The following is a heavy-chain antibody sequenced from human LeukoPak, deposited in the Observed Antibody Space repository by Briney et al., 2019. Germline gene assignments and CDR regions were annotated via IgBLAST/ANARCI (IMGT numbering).Heavy chain of an antibody. CDR2: IWYDGSNK. D-gene: IGHD3-10*01. J-gene: IGHJ3*02. V-gene: IGHV3-33*01. CDR1: GFTFSSYG. Sequence: GRSLRLSCAASGFTFSSYGMHWVRQAPGKGLEWVAVIWYDGSNKYYADSAKGRFTISRDNSKNTLYLQMNSLRAEDTAVYYCARSFPITMVRGVTYDAFDIWGQGTMVTVSS. CDR3: ARSFPITMVRGVTYDAFDI.